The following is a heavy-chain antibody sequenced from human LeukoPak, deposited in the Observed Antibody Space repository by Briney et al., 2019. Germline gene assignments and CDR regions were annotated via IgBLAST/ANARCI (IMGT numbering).Heavy chain of an antibody. V-gene: IGHV4-59*01. J-gene: IGHJ5*02. CDR2: IYYSGST. CDR1: GGSISSYY. Sequence: SETLSLTCTVSGGSISSYYWSWIRQPPGKGLGWSGYIYYSGSTNYNPSLKSRVPISVDTSKNQFSLKLSSVTAADTAVYYCARDEVGATSNWFDPWGQGTLVTVSS. D-gene: IGHD1-26*01. CDR3: ARDEVGATSNWFDP.